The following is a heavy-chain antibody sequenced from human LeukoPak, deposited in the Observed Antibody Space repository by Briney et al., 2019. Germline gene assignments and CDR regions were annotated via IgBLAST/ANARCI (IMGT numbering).Heavy chain of an antibody. CDR2: IWYDGSNK. Sequence: GGSLRLSCAASGFTFSSYGMHWVRQAPGKGLEWVAVIWYDGSNKYYADSVKDRFTISRDNSKNTLYLQMNSLRAEDTAVYYCARELWFGESQVDYWGQGTLVTVSP. CDR3: ARELWFGESQVDY. V-gene: IGHV3-33*01. CDR1: GFTFSSYG. D-gene: IGHD3-10*01. J-gene: IGHJ4*02.